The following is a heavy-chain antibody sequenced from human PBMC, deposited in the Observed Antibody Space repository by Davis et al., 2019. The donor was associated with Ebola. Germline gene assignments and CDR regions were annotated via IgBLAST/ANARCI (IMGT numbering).Heavy chain of an antibody. CDR2: IYKNANT. Sequence: SETLSLTCSVSGGSISSFYWSWIRQSPGLGLEWIGYIYKNANTNYNPSLKSRVTISVDTSKNQFSLKLSSVTAADTAMYYCARDYVYWGQGILVTVSS. J-gene: IGHJ4*02. D-gene: IGHD3-16*01. CDR3: ARDYVY. CDR1: GGSISSFY. V-gene: IGHV4-4*09.